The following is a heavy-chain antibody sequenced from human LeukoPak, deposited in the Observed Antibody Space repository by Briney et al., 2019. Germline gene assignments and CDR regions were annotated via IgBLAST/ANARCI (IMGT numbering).Heavy chain of an antibody. J-gene: IGHJ2*01. CDR1: GGTFSSYS. V-gene: IGHV1-69*04. CDR2: IIPILGIA. Sequence: GASVKVSCKASGGTFSSYSISWVRQAPGRGLEWMGRIIPILGIANYAQKFQGRVTITAAKSTSTAYMELSSLRFEDTAVYYCARDAFTAYCGGDCYSRPYWYFDLWGRGTLVTVSS. CDR3: ARDAFTAYCGGDCYSRPYWYFDL. D-gene: IGHD2-21*02.